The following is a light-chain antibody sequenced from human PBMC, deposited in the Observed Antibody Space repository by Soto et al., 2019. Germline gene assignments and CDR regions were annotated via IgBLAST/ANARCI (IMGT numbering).Light chain of an antibody. CDR1: SSDVGGYNY. V-gene: IGLV2-14*03. CDR2: DVS. J-gene: IGLJ1*01. Sequence: QSVLTQPASVSGSPGQSITISCTGTSSDVGGYNYVSWYQHHPGKAPKLMIYDVSNRPSGVSNRFSGSKSGNTASLSISGLQPEDEADYYCSSYRTSNTRQIVCGTGTKLTAL. CDR3: SSYRTSNTRQIV.